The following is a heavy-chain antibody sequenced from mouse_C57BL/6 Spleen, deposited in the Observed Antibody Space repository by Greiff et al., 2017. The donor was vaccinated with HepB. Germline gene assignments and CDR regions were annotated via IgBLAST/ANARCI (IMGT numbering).Heavy chain of an antibody. V-gene: IGHV1-69*01. J-gene: IGHJ4*01. D-gene: IGHD2-4*01. CDR1: GYTFTSYW. CDR2: IDPSDSYT. Sequence: VQLQQPGAELVMPGASVKLSCKASGYTFTSYWMHWVKQRPGQGLEWIGEIDPSDSYTNYNQKFKGKSTLTVDKSSSTAYMQLSSLTSEDSAVYYCARGGKYDYDDFYYAMDYWGQGTSVTVSS. CDR3: ARGGKYDYDDFYYAMDY.